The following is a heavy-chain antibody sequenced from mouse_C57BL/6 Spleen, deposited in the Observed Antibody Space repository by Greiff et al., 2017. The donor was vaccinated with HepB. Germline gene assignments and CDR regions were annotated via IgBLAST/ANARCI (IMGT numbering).Heavy chain of an antibody. D-gene: IGHD2-4*01. J-gene: IGHJ2*01. V-gene: IGHV1-7*01. CDR1: GYTFTSYW. CDR3: TRDDYDGRPFDY. CDR2: IDPETGGT. Sequence: QVQLQQSGAELAKPGASVKLSCKASGYTFTSYWMHWVKQRPGQGLEWIGAIDPETGGTAYNQKFKGKAILTADKSSSTAYMELRSLTSEDSAVYYCTRDDYDGRPFDYWGQGTTLTVSS.